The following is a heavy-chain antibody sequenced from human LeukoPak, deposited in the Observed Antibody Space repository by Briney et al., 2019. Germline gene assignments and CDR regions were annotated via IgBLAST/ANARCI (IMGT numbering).Heavy chain of an antibody. V-gene: IGHV3-74*01. Sequence: AGGSLRLSCAASGFTFSSYWMHWVRQAPGKGLVWVSRINTDGSSTSYADSVKGRFTISRDNAKNTLYLQMNSLRAEDTAVYYCASPRGYDFWSGYSLPLDYWGQGTLVTVSS. J-gene: IGHJ4*02. CDR3: ASPRGYDFWSGYSLPLDY. CDR2: INTDGSST. D-gene: IGHD3-3*01. CDR1: GFTFSSYW.